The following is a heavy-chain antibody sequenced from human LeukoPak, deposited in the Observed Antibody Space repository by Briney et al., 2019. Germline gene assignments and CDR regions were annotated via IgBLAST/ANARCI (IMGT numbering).Heavy chain of an antibody. CDR1: GGSISSSSYY. D-gene: IGHD3-10*01. CDR2: IYYSGST. V-gene: IGHV4-39*07. Sequence: SETLSLTCTVSGGSISSSSYYWGWIRQPPGKGLEWIGSIYYSGSTYYNPSLKSRVTISVDTSKNQFSLKLSSVTAADTAVYYCARNVLLWFGELTPVDIWGQGTMVTVSS. CDR3: ARNVLLWFGELTPVDI. J-gene: IGHJ3*02.